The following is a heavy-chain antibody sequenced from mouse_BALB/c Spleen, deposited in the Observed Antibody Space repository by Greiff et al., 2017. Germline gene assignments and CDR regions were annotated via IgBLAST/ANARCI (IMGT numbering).Heavy chain of an antibody. J-gene: IGHJ3*01. CDR1: GYTFTSYW. V-gene: IGHV1S41*01. CDR2: IAPGSGST. CDR3: ARCRNYYGSSAFAY. Sequence: DLVKPGASVKLSCKASGYTFTSYWINWIKQRPGQGLEWIGRIAPGSGSTYYNEMFKGKATLTVDTSSSTAYIQLSSLSSEDSAVYFCARCRNYYGSSAFAYWGQGTLVTVSA. D-gene: IGHD1-1*01.